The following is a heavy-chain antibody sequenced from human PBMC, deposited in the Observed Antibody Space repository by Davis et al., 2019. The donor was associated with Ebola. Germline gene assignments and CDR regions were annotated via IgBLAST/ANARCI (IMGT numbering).Heavy chain of an antibody. D-gene: IGHD1-26*01. J-gene: IGHJ3*01. CDR2: ISGGGKTI. CDR3: ARDSKSGSPDGYPDAFDV. Sequence: GESLKISCAASGFTFGDYYMSWVRQVPGKGLEWVSYISGGGKTIYYSAFVKGRFTISRDNAKNSLFLQMISLSVEDTAVYYCARDSKSGSPDGYPDAFDVWGLGTMVTVFS. V-gene: IGHV3-11*04. CDR1: GFTFGDYY.